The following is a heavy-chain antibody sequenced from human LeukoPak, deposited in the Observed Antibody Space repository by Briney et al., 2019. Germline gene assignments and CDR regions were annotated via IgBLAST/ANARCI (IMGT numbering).Heavy chain of an antibody. Sequence: PGGSLRLSCAASGFPFSSYAMSWVRQAPGKGLEWVSAISGSGGSTYYADSVKGRFTISRDNSKNTLYLQMNSLRAEDTAVYYCAKTVRGVIHYFDYWGQGTLVTVSS. J-gene: IGHJ4*02. V-gene: IGHV3-23*01. CDR1: GFPFSSYA. CDR3: AKTVRGVIHYFDY. CDR2: ISGSGGST. D-gene: IGHD3-10*01.